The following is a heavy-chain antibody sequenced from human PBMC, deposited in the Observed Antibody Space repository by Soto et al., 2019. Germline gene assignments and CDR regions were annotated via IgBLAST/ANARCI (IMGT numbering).Heavy chain of an antibody. D-gene: IGHD5-18*01. CDR3: AKDRGDKSMVTGHYSYGMDV. CDR1: GLTFSPYA. V-gene: IGHV3-23*01. CDR2: ISGAGGTS. J-gene: IGHJ6*02. Sequence: GGSLRLSCAASGLTFSPYAMNWVRQAPGKGLEWVAAISGAGGTSYYADSVRGRFTISRDNSENTLYLQMNSLRAEDTAVYYCAKDRGDKSMVTGHYSYGMDVWGQGTMVTVSS.